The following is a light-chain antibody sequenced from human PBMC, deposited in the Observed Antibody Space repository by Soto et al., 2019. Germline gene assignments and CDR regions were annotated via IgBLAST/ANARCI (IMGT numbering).Light chain of an antibody. CDR2: KAS. V-gene: IGKV1-5*03. CDR3: QHYGSSPPFT. Sequence: DIQMTQSPSTLSASVGDRVTITCRASQSIDKLLAWYQQKPGRVPNLLIYKASTLQTGVPSRFSGSGSGTEFTLTISSLQPEDFAVYYCQHYGSSPPFTFGPGTKVDIK. CDR1: QSIDKL. J-gene: IGKJ3*01.